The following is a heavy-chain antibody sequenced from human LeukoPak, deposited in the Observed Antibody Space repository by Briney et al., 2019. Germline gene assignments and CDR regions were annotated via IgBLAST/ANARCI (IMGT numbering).Heavy chain of an antibody. V-gene: IGHV4-59*08. CDR3: ARLYWSEVLWFEP. CDR2: IYYSGST. J-gene: IGHJ5*02. Sequence: SETLSLTCTVSGGSLSSYYWSSIRQPPGKGLEWIGYIYYSGSTNYNPSLKSRVTISVDTSKNQFSLKLSSVTAADTAVYYCARLYWSEVLWFEPWGQGPLVTVSS. CDR1: GGSLSSYY. D-gene: IGHD1-1*01.